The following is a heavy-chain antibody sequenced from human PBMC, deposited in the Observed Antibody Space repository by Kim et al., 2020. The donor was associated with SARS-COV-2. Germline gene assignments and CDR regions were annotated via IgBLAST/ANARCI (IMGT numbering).Heavy chain of an antibody. V-gene: IGHV1-69*01. CDR3: ARDYDSGYDFPSPPFDY. D-gene: IGHD5-12*01. J-gene: IGHJ4*02. Sequence: FQGRVTITADESTSTAYMGLSSLRSEDTAVYYCARDYDSGYDFPSPPFDYWGQGTLVTVSS.